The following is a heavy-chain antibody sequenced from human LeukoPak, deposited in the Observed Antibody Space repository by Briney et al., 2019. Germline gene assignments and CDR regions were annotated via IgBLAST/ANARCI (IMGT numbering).Heavy chain of an antibody. CDR3: ARDQDTAMVPNAFDI. J-gene: IGHJ3*02. Sequence: GASVKVSCKAAGYTFTGYYMHWVRQAPGQGLEWMGRINPNSGGTNYAQKFQGRVTITADESTSTAYMELSSLRSEDTAVYYCARDQDTAMVPNAFDIWGQGTMVTVSS. D-gene: IGHD5-18*01. V-gene: IGHV1-2*06. CDR2: INPNSGGT. CDR1: GYTFTGYY.